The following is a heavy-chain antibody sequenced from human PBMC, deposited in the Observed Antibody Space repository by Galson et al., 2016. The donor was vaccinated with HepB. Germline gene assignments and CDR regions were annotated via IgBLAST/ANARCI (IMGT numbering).Heavy chain of an antibody. CDR1: GFSLSHFW. J-gene: IGHJ4*02. CDR2: IDNDGSNT. CDR3: ARGLRGPDY. D-gene: IGHD5-12*01. Sequence: SLRLSCAVSGFSLSHFWMHWVCQVPGKGLVWVARIDNDGSNTVYADSVKGRFTISKDNAENTLHMQMNSLTAADTAVYYCARGLRGPDYWGQGTLVTVSS. V-gene: IGHV3-74*01.